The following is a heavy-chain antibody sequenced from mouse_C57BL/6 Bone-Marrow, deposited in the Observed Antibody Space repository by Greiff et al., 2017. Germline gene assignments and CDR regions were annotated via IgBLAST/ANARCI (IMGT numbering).Heavy chain of an antibody. CDR3: ALYYGSSLDY. CDR1: GYTFTDYY. V-gene: IGHV1-75*01. Sequence: QVQLQQSGPELVKPGASVQISCKASGYTFTDYYINWVKQRPGQGLEWIGWIFPGSGSTYYNEKFKGKATLTVANASSTAYMLLSSLTSEDSAVYFCALYYGSSLDYWGQGTTLTVSS. CDR2: IFPGSGST. J-gene: IGHJ2*01. D-gene: IGHD1-1*01.